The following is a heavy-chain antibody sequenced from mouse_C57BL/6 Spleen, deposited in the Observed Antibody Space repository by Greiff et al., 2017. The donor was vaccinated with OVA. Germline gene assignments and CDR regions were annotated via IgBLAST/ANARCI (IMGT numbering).Heavy chain of an antibody. CDR2: IYPRSGNT. J-gene: IGHJ3*01. CDR3: ARGREDGPYGAWFAY. D-gene: IGHD1-1*01. Sequence: QVQLKQSGAELARPGASVKLSCKASGYTFTSYGISWVKQRTGQGLEWIGEIYPRSGNTSYSEKFQGKATLPADKSSSTAYMELRSLTSEDSAVYVCARGREDGPYGAWFAYWGKGTLVTVSA. V-gene: IGHV1-81*01. CDR1: GYTFTSYG.